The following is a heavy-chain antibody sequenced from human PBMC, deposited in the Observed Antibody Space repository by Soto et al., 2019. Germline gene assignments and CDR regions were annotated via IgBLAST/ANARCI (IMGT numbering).Heavy chain of an antibody. CDR1: GGSITNNNNW. D-gene: IGHD2-21*01. V-gene: IGHV4-4*02. CDR2: IHHGGTT. J-gene: IGHJ4*02. CDR3: ATKALFVSTDY. Sequence: SETLSLTCAVSGGSITNNNNWWSWVRQSPGKGLEWIGEIHHGGTTYYNPPLKSRNTKSIDKSKNQFSLELSSVTAADTAVYYCATKALFVSTDYWGQGTLVTVSS.